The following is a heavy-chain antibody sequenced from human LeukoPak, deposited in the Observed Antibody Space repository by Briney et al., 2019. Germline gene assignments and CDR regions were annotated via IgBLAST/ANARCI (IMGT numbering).Heavy chain of an antibody. CDR2: ISNSGTAI. CDR3: ARAGYSMDTEYFQH. Sequence: GGSLRLSCAASGGTFSSCEMCCVGQAPGKGLEWVSYISNSGTAIYYADSVKGRFTISRDNAKSSLYLQMNSLRAEDTAVYYCARAGYSMDTEYFQHWGQGTLVTVSS. CDR1: GGTFSSCE. D-gene: IGHD5-18*01. J-gene: IGHJ1*01. V-gene: IGHV3-48*03.